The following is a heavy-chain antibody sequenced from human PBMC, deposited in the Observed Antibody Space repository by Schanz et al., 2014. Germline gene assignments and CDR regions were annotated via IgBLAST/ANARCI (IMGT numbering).Heavy chain of an antibody. J-gene: IGHJ4*02. CDR3: ASYDNSGHYYVNF. D-gene: IGHD3-22*01. CDR2: VRTKTNNYAT. V-gene: IGHV3-73*01. CDR1: GFTFSASA. Sequence: EVQLVESGGGLVQPGGSLTLSCAASGFTFSASAMHWVRQASGKGLEWVGRVRTKTNNYATQYAASVKGRFTISRDDSKNTAYLQMNSLRSEDTAVYYCASYDNSGHYYVNFWGQGTLVTVSS.